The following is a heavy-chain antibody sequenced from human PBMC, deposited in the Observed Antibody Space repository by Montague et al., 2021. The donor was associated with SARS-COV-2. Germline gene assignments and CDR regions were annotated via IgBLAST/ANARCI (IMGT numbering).Heavy chain of an antibody. Sequence: SETLSLTCTVSGDSTSCPNCYWGWIRQAPGKGLDWIGTIYNSGTTYYNPSLKSRLTISIDTSKNQFSLKLTSVTAADTAVYYCARHRNYGDHSLDNWFHPWGQRTLVT. D-gene: IGHD4-17*01. CDR2: IYNSGTT. V-gene: IGHV4-39*01. J-gene: IGHJ5*02. CDR3: ARHRNYGDHSLDNWFHP. CDR1: GDSTSCPNCY.